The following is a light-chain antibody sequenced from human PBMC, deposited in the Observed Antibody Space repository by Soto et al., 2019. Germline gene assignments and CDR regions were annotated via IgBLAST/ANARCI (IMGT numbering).Light chain of an antibody. J-gene: IGLJ2*01. V-gene: IGLV1-40*01. Sequence: QAVVTQPPSVSGAPGQTVTISCTGNSSNIGAGYDVHWYQQLPGTAPKLLIYGNSNRPSGVPDRFSGSKSGTSASLAITGLQAEDEADYYCQSYDSSLNARRLFGGGTQLTVL. CDR2: GNS. CDR3: QSYDSSLNARRL. CDR1: SSNIGAGYD.